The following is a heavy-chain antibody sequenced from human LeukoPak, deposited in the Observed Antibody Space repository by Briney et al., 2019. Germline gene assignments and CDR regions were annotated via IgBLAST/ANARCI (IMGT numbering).Heavy chain of an antibody. Sequence: SETLSLTCTVSGGSISSYYWSWLRQPPGKGLEWIGYIYTSGSTNYNPSLKSRVTISVDTSKNQFSLKLSSVTAADTAVYYCARDHCSGGSCYDSWFDPWGQGTLVTVSS. CDR3: ARDHCSGGSCYDSWFDP. CDR2: IYTSGST. V-gene: IGHV4-4*09. J-gene: IGHJ5*02. CDR1: GGSISSYY. D-gene: IGHD2-15*01.